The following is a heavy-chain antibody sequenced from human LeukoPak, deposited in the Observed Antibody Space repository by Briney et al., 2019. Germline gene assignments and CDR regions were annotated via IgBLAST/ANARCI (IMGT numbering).Heavy chain of an antibody. V-gene: IGHV4-30-4*08. Sequence: SETLSLTCTVSGGSISSGDYYWSWIRQPPGKGLEWIGYIYYSGSTYYNPSLKSRVTISVDTSKNQFSLKLSSVTAADTAVYYCARELTGDRAFDIWGQGTMVTVSS. D-gene: IGHD3-9*01. CDR3: ARELTGDRAFDI. CDR2: IYYSGST. CDR1: GGSISSGDYY. J-gene: IGHJ3*02.